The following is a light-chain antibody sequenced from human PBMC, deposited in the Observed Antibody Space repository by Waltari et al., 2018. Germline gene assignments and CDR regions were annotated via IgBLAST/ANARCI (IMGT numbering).Light chain of an antibody. CDR1: QGITND. V-gene: IGKV1D-13*01. CDR2: EAS. Sequence: IQVTQSPSSLSASVGDRVTITCRETQGITNDLAWYQQKPGETPELLISEASSLQSGIPSRFSGSGSGTDFTLTISSLQSEDFATYYCQHYYNSPHTFGQGTKVEVK. CDR3: QHYYNSPHT. J-gene: IGKJ2*01.